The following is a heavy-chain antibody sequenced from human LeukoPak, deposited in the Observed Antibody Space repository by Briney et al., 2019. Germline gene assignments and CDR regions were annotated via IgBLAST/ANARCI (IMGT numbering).Heavy chain of an antibody. Sequence: GALRLSCAASGFTFSSYAMSWVRQALGKGLESVSGISGSGGSTYYADSVKGRFTISRDNSKNTLYLQMNSLRAEDTAVYYCVKHYGSGSSFDYWGQGTLVTVSS. J-gene: IGHJ4*02. CDR2: ISGSGGST. CDR3: VKHYGSGSSFDY. CDR1: GFTFSSYA. V-gene: IGHV3-23*01. D-gene: IGHD3-10*01.